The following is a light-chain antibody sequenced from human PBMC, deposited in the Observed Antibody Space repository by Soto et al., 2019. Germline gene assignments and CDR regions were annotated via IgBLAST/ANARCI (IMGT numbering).Light chain of an antibody. Sequence: EIVWTQSAGTLSLSPGQRATLSCRASQSVSSSYLAWYQQKPGQAPRLLIYGASSRATGIPDRFSGSGSGTDFTLTISRLEPDDFAVYYCQQYGSSPRYTFGQGTKLEIK. CDR3: QQYGSSPRYT. CDR2: GAS. J-gene: IGKJ2*01. CDR1: QSVSSSY. V-gene: IGKV3-20*01.